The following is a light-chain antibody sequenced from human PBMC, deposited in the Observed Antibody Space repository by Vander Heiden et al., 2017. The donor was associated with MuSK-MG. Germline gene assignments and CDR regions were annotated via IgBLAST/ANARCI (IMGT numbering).Light chain of an antibody. CDR1: SSDVGGYNY. CDR3: SSYTSSIPRV. J-gene: IGLJ3*02. V-gene: IGLV2-14*01. CDR2: DVS. Sequence: QSALTQPASVSGSPGQSLTISCTGTSSDVGGYNYVSWYQQHPGKAPKLMIYDVSNRPSGVSNRFSGSKSGNTASLTISGLQAEDEADYYCSSYTSSIPRVFGGGTKLTVL.